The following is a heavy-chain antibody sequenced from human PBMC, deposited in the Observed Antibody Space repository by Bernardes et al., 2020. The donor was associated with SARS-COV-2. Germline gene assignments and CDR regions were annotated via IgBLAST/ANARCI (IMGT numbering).Heavy chain of an antibody. J-gene: IGHJ4*02. Sequence: GGSLRLSCAASGFTFSSYAMSWVRQAPGKGLEWVSAISGSGGSTYYADSVKGRFTISRDNSKNTLYLQMNSLRAEDTAVYYCAKEVIDDFWSGYYFDYWGQGTLVTVSS. D-gene: IGHD3-3*01. CDR1: GFTFSSYA. CDR2: ISGSGGST. V-gene: IGHV3-23*01. CDR3: AKEVIDDFWSGYYFDY.